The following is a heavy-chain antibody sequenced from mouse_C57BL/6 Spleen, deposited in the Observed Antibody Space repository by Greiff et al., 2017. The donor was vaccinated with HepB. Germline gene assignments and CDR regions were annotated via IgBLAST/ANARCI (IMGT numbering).Heavy chain of an antibody. CDR3: VIYYDYDGFAY. D-gene: IGHD2-4*01. V-gene: IGHV3-6*01. CDR2: ISYDGSN. CDR1: GYSITSGYY. J-gene: IGHJ3*01. Sequence: EVQRVESGPGLVKPSQSLSLTCSVTGYSITSGYYWNWIRQFPGNKLEWMGYISYDGSNNYNPSLKNRISITRDTSKNQFFLKLNSVTTEDTATYYCVIYYDYDGFAYWGQGTLVTVSA.